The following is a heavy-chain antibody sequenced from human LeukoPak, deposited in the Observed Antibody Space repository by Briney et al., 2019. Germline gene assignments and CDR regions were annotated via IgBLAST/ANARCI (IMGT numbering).Heavy chain of an antibody. CDR3: AGRDIVEGDDY. V-gene: IGHV4-39*07. D-gene: IGHD5-12*01. J-gene: IGHJ4*02. CDR2: IYYSGST. Sequence: KSSETLSLTCTVSGGSISSSSYYWGWIRQPPGKGLEWIGSIYYSGSTYYNPSLKSRVTISVDTSKNQFSLKLSSVTAADTAVYYCAGRDIVEGDDYWGQGTLVTVSS. CDR1: GGSISSSSYY.